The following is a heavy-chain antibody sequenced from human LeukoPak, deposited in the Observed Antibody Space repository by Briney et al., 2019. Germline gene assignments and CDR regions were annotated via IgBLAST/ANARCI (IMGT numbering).Heavy chain of an antibody. D-gene: IGHD3-3*01. V-gene: IGHV1-3*01. Sequence: ASVKVSCTASGYTFTSYAMHWVRQAPGQRLEWMGWINAGNGNTKYSQKFQGRVTITRDTSASTAYMELSSLRSEDTAVYYCARSPRFYDFWSGYRYNWFDPWGQGTLVTVSS. CDR3: ARSPRFYDFWSGYRYNWFDP. CDR1: GYTFTSYA. CDR2: INAGNGNT. J-gene: IGHJ5*02.